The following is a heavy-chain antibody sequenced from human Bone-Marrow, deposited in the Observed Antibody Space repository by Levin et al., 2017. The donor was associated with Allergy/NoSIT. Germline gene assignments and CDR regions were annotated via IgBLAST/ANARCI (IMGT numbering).Heavy chain of an antibody. V-gene: IGHV4-39*01. J-gene: IGHJ4*02. Sequence: ESLKISCTVSGGSISSSSYYWGWIRQPPGKGLEWIGSIYYSGSTYYNPSLKSRVTISVDTSKNQFSLKLSSVTAADTAVYYCARSLVRYFDWLLAVDYWGQGTLVTVSS. D-gene: IGHD3-9*01. CDR2: IYYSGST. CDR1: GGSISSSSYY. CDR3: ARSLVRYFDWLLAVDY.